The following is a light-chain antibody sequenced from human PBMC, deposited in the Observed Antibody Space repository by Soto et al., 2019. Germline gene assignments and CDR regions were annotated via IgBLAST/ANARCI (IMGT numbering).Light chain of an antibody. CDR1: QTISNW. V-gene: IGKV1-5*03. J-gene: IGKJ2*01. Sequence: DIQMTQSPSTLSASVGDRVTITCRASQTISNWLAWYQQKPGKAPKLLSYEASTLESGVPSRFSGSGSGTEFTLTISSLQPDDFATYYCQQYNGFSTFGQGTRRQIK. CDR2: EAS. CDR3: QQYNGFST.